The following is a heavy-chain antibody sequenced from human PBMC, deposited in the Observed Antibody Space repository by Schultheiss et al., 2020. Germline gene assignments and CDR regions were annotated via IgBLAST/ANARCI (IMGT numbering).Heavy chain of an antibody. Sequence: GGSLRLSCAASGFTFSSYSMNWVRQAPGKGLVWVSRINSDGSSTSYADSVKGRFTISRDNAKNSLYLQMNSLRAEDTAVYYCDLGDVVWGQGTTVTVSS. CDR2: INSDGSST. CDR1: GFTFSSYS. D-gene: IGHD3-10*01. CDR3: DLGDVV. V-gene: IGHV3-74*01. J-gene: IGHJ6*02.